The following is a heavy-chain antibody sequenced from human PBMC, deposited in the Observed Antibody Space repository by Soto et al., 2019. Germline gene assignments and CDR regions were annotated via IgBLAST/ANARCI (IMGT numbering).Heavy chain of an antibody. Sequence: TGGSLRLSCAASGFPFSGFAMHWVRRAPGKGLEWVALISYDGSKKFYADSVMGRLTISRDNSKNTLYLQMDSLRPEDTAVYYCARGGAEAGTPGPQGANWFDPWGQGTLVTVS. D-gene: IGHD1-1*01. J-gene: IGHJ5*02. CDR3: ARGGAEAGTPGPQGANWFDP. V-gene: IGHV3-30-3*01. CDR1: GFPFSGFA. CDR2: ISYDGSKK.